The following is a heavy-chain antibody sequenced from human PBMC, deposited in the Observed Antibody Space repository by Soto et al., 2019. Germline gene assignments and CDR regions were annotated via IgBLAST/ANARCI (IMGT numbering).Heavy chain of an antibody. CDR3: TREGS. CDR1: GFIFSDYS. J-gene: IGHJ4*02. CDR2: IDGGSSAI. Sequence: GGSLRLSCAASGFIFSDYSMNWVRQFPGKGLEWIAYIDGGSSAIHYTDSVKGRFTISRDNARNSLYLQMNSLRDEDTAVYYCTREGSWRRGTQVTVSS. V-gene: IGHV3-48*02.